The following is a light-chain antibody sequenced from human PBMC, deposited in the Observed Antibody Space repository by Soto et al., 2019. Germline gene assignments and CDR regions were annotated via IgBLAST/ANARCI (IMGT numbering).Light chain of an antibody. CDR1: SSDVGGYNY. CDR2: EVS. Sequence: QSGLTQPASVSGSTGQSITISCTGTSSDVGGYNYVSWYQQHPGKAPKLMIYEVSNRPSGVSNRFSGSKSGNTASLTISGLQAEDEADYYCSSYTSSSTYVFGTGTKLTVL. CDR3: SSYTSSSTYV. V-gene: IGLV2-14*01. J-gene: IGLJ1*01.